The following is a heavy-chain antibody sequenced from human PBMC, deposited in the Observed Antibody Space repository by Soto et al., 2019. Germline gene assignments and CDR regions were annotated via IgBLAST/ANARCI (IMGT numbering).Heavy chain of an antibody. CDR1: GFTFSSYS. Sequence: VGSLRLSCAASGFTFSSYSIHWVRQAPEKGLEWVSYIGTSTSTTYYADSVKGRFTISRDNAKNSLFLQMNSLRAEDTAVYYCARALQTYTSGPLGFWGQGTGVTVSS. CDR3: ARALQTYTSGPLGF. V-gene: IGHV3-48*01. CDR2: IGTSTSTT. J-gene: IGHJ4*02. D-gene: IGHD6-19*01.